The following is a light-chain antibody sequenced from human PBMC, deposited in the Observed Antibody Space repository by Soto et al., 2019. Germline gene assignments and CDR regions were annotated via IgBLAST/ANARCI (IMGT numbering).Light chain of an antibody. J-gene: IGLJ2*01. CDR2: DVS. CDR3: SSYTSSGAVV. Sequence: QSALTQPASVSESPGRPISIPCTGTSSDIGGYNYVSWYQQHPGKAPKLMIYDVSNRPSGVSNRFFGSKSGNTASLTISGLQAEDEGDYYCSSYTSSGAVVFGGGTKLAVL. V-gene: IGLV2-14*01. CDR1: SSDIGGYNY.